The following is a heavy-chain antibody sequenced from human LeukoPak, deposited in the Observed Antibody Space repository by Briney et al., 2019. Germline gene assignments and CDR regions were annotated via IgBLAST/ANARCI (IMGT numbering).Heavy chain of an antibody. CDR3: ARGKLLWFGELLYYYYGMDV. CDR2: SHAGGST. D-gene: IGHD3-10*01. CDR1: GGSISNSNSY. Sequence: SETLSLTCTVSGGSISNSNSYWVWIRQPPGKGLVWIGSSHAGGSTYSNPSLKGRVTISVDTSNNHFSLNLSSVTAADTAIYYCARGKLLWFGELLYYYYGMDVWGQGTTVTVSS. J-gene: IGHJ6*02. V-gene: IGHV4-39*02.